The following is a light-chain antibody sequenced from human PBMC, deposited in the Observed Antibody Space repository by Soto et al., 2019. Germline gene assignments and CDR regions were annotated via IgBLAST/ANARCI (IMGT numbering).Light chain of an antibody. CDR1: SSDVGSYNL. V-gene: IGLV2-23*02. J-gene: IGLJ2*01. CDR2: EVS. Sequence: QSVLTQPASVSGSPGQSITISCTGTSSDVGSYNLVSWYQHHPGKAPKLMIYEVSKRPSGVSNRFSGSKSGNTASLTISGGQAEDEADYYCCSYAGSSTYLVFGGGTQLTVL. CDR3: CSYAGSSTYLV.